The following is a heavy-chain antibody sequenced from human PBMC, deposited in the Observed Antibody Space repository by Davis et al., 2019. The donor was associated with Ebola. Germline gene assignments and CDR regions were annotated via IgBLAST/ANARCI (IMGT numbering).Heavy chain of an antibody. CDR1: GGSISTNYW. CDR3: ARGGVNWFDP. Sequence: MPSETLSLTCAVSGGSISTNYWWSWVRQPPGKGLEWIGEIYHSGSTNYNPSLKSRLSMSVDTSKNQFSLKLSSVSAADAAIYYCARGGVNWFDPWGQGILVTVSS. J-gene: IGHJ5*02. V-gene: IGHV4-4*02. CDR2: IYHSGST.